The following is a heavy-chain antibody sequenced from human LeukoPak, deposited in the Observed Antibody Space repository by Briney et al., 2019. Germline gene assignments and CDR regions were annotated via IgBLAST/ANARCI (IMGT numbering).Heavy chain of an antibody. Sequence: ASVKVSCKASGYTFTGYYMHWVRQAPSHGLEWMGWINPNSGGTNYAQKCQGRVTMTKDTSLTTAYMALSRPISDPTAVYYCARSPAPDMVRRVIYTYNWFDPWGHGTLVTVSS. V-gene: IGHV1-2*02. CDR1: GYTFTGYY. J-gene: IGHJ5*02. CDR3: ARSPAPDMVRRVIYTYNWFDP. D-gene: IGHD3-10*01. CDR2: INPNSGGT.